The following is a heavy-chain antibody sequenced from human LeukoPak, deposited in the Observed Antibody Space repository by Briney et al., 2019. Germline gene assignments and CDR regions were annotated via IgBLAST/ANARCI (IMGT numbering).Heavy chain of an antibody. CDR2: INHSGST. D-gene: IGHD4-17*01. CDR1: GGSISGYY. Sequence: PSETLSLTCTVSGGSISGYYWSWIRQPPGKGLEWIGEINHSGSTNYNPSLKSRVTISVDTSKNQFSLKLSSVTAADTAVYYCARGRELHDYGDYDGWDYWGQGTLVTVSS. J-gene: IGHJ4*02. CDR3: ARGRELHDYGDYDGWDY. V-gene: IGHV4-34*01.